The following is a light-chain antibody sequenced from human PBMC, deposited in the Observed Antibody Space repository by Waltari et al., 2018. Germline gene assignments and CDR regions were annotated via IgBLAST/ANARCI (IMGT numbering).Light chain of an antibody. CDR2: DAS. Sequence: EIVLTQSPATLSWSPGESATLSCRASESVDPRLAWYQQKPGQAPRLLIYDASNRATGIPARFSGSWSGTDFTLTIHSLQPEDFGVYYCQQRDNLFTFGPGTKVDIK. CDR1: ESVDPR. V-gene: IGKV3-11*01. J-gene: IGKJ3*01. CDR3: QQRDNLFT.